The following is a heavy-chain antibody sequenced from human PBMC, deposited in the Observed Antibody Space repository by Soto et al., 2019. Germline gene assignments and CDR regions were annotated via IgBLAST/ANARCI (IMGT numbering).Heavy chain of an antibody. CDR2: IYYSGST. CDR3: ARDGGGDSPPHFGY. D-gene: IGHD2-21*02. CDR1: GGSISSGDYY. J-gene: IGHJ4*02. Sequence: QVQLQESGPGLVKPSQTLSLTCTVSGGSISSGDYYWSWIRQPPGKGLEWIGYIYYSGSTYYNPSLKSRVTISVEPSKTQFPLKLSSGTAAATAVYYCARDGGGDSPPHFGYWGQGTLVTVSS. V-gene: IGHV4-30-4*01.